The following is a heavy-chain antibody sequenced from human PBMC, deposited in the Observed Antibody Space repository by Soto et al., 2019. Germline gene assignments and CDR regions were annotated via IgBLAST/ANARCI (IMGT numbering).Heavy chain of an antibody. CDR2: INHSGST. V-gene: IGHV4-34*01. Sequence: SETLSLTCTVSGGSISSYYWSWIRQPPGKGLEWIGEINHSGSTNYNPSLKSRVTISVDTSKNQFSLKLSSVTAADTAVYYCARGFRRAYWYFDLWGRGTLVTVSS. CDR3: ARGFRRAYWYFDL. D-gene: IGHD3-16*01. CDR1: GGSISSYY. J-gene: IGHJ2*01.